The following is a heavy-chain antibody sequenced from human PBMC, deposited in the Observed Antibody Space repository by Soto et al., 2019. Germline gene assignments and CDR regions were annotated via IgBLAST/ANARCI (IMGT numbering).Heavy chain of an antibody. D-gene: IGHD2-21*02. J-gene: IGHJ4*02. CDR3: ARGLYCGGDCWALDY. Sequence: SETLSLTCPVYGVSFGCYYWSLIRQPPGKGLEWIGEINHSGSTNYNPSLKSRVTISVDTSKNQFSLKLSSVTAADTAVYYCARGLYCGGDCWALDYWGQGTLVTVSS. V-gene: IGHV4-34*01. CDR1: GVSFGCYY. CDR2: INHSGST.